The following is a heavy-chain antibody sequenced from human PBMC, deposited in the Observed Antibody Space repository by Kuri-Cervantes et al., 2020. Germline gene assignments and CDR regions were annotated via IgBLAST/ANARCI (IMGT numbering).Heavy chain of an antibody. CDR3: AKDFTEGEGSFDY. V-gene: IGHV3-33*06. D-gene: IGHD1-26*01. Sequence: LSLTCAASGFTFSSYGMHWVRQAPGKGLEWVAVIWYDGSNKYYADSVKGRFTISRDNSKNTLYLQMNSLRAEDTAVYYCAKDFTEGEGSFDYWGQGTLVTVSS. CDR2: IWYDGSNK. CDR1: GFTFSSYG. J-gene: IGHJ4*02.